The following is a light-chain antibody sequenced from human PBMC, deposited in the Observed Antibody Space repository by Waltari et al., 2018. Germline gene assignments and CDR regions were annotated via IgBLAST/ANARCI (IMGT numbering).Light chain of an antibody. V-gene: IGLV1-51*02. CDR1: TSNIGDHF. J-gene: IGLJ2*01. CDR3: GTWDNTLSAV. Sequence: QSVLTQPPSVSAAPGPKVPISCSGPTSNIGDHFVSWYQQFPGAAPKVLIYGNDKRASGIPDRFSGSKSGTSATLDITGLQTGDEADYYCGTWDNTLSAVFGGGTKVTVL. CDR2: GND.